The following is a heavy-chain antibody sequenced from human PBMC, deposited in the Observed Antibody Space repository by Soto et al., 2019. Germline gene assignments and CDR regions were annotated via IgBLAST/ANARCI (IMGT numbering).Heavy chain of an antibody. D-gene: IGHD6-13*01. Sequence: GASLKGSWKAAGYTFTGDYMRWVRQAPGQGLEWMGWINPNSGGTNYAQKFQGWVTMTRDTSISTAYMELSRLRSDDTAVYYCARARLSIAAAGTNYYYGMDVWGQGTTVTVSS. V-gene: IGHV1-2*04. CDR1: GYTFTGDY. CDR2: INPNSGGT. CDR3: ARARLSIAAAGTNYYYGMDV. J-gene: IGHJ6*02.